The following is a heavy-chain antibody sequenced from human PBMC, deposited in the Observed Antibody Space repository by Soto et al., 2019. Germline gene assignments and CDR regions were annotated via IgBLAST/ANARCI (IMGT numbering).Heavy chain of an antibody. CDR3: TTRTTVTTGYYYYGMDV. V-gene: IGHV3-15*01. CDR1: GFTFSNAW. D-gene: IGHD4-17*01. J-gene: IGHJ6*02. CDR2: IKSKTDGGTT. Sequence: EVQLVESGGGLVKPGGSLRLSCAASGFTFSNAWMSWVRQAPGKGLEWVGRIKSKTDGGTTDYAAPVKGRFTISRDDSKNTRYLQMNSLKTEDTAVYYCTTRTTVTTGYYYYGMDVWGQGTTVTVSS.